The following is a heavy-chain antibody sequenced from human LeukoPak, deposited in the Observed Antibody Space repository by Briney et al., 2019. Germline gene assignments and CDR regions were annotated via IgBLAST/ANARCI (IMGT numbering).Heavy chain of an antibody. CDR2: IIPIFGTA. J-gene: IGHJ3*02. CDR3: ARVGDDYCVFDI. D-gene: IGHD4-17*01. V-gene: IGHV1-69*05. CDR1: GGTFSSYA. Sequence: SVKVSCKASGGTFSSYAISWVRQAPGQGLEWMGRIIPIFGTANYAQKFQGRVTITTDESTSTAYMELSSLRSEDTAVYYCARVGDDYCVFDIWGQGTMVTVSS.